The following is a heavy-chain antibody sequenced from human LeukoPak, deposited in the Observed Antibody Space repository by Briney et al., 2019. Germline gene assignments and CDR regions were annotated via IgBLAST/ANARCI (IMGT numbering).Heavy chain of an antibody. CDR1: GFTFSSYW. D-gene: IGHD4-23*01. J-gene: IGHJ4*02. V-gene: IGHV3-74*01. Sequence: PGGSLRHPCAASGFTFSSYWMHWVRQTPGKGLVLVSRISSDGSNTNYADSVEGRFTISRDNAKNTLYMQMNSLRAEDTAVYYCARDTYYGGNWGQGTLVTVSS. CDR3: ARDTYYGGN. CDR2: ISSDGSNT.